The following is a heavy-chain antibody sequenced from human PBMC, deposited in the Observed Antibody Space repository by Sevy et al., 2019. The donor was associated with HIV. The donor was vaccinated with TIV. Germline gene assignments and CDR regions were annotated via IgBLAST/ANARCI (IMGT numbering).Heavy chain of an antibody. Sequence: GGSLRLSCAASGFTFSNAWMSWLRQAPGKGLEWVGRIKSKTDGGTTDYAAPVKGRFTISRDDSKNTLYLQMNSLKTEDSAIYYCTTDSTERGLSALLDYWGQGTSVTVSS. CDR1: GFTFSNAW. CDR2: IKSKTDGGTT. D-gene: IGHD1-1*01. V-gene: IGHV3-15*01. J-gene: IGHJ4*02. CDR3: TTDSTERGLSALLDY.